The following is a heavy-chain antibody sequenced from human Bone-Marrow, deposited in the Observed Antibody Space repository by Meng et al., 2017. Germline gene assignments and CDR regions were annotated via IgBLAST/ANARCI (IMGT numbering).Heavy chain of an antibody. Sequence: QVHLQKAGPGLVKPSQTLSLTCTVSGGSISSGGYYWSWIRQHPGKGLEWIGYIYYSGTTYYNPSLSSLVTISVDTSKNQFSLNLSSVTAADTAVYYCARDIRQGGNIWFDPWGQGTLVTVSS. D-gene: IGHD3-16*01. CDR1: GGSISSGGYY. V-gene: IGHV4-31*01. CDR3: ARDIRQGGNIWFDP. CDR2: IYYSGTT. J-gene: IGHJ5*02.